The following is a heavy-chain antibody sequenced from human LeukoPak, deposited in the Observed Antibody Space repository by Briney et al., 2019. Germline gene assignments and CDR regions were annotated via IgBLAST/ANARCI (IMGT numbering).Heavy chain of an antibody. V-gene: IGHV4-59*12. CDR1: GDSISSYY. J-gene: IGHJ3*02. D-gene: IGHD2-2*01. CDR3: ARGPLYCSSTSCQAAAFDI. Sequence: PSETLSLTCTVSGDSISSYYWSWIRQPPGKGLEWIGYIYYSGSTNYNPSLKSRVTISVDTSRTQFSLKLSSVTAADTAVYYCARGPLYCSSTSCQAAAFDIWGQGTMVTVSS. CDR2: IYYSGST.